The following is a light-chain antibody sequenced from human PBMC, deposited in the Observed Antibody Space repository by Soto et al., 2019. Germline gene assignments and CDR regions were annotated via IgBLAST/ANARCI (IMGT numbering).Light chain of an antibody. J-gene: IGLJ1*01. CDR2: EVS. V-gene: IGLV2-14*01. Sequence: QSALTQPPSASGSPGQSVTISCTGTSGDIGGYDYVSWYQQHPGKAPQLLIYEVSNRPSGISSRFSASKSGNTASLTISGLHAEDEADYYCSSYSSGSTLGVFGTGTKLTVL. CDR1: SGDIGGYDY. CDR3: SSYSSGSTLGV.